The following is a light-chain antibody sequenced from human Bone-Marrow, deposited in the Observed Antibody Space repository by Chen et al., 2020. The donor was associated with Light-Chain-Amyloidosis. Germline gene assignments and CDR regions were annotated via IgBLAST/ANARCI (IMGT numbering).Light chain of an antibody. Sequence: QSALTQPASVSGSPGQSITISCTGTSSDIGGYNFVSWFQQHPGKVPKVIIYDVNNRPSGVANRFAGSKSGNTASLTISGLQAEEEADYYCASHTSRDTWVCGGGTKLTVL. CDR3: ASHTSRDTWV. CDR1: SSDIGGYNF. V-gene: IGLV2-14*01. CDR2: DVN. J-gene: IGLJ3*02.